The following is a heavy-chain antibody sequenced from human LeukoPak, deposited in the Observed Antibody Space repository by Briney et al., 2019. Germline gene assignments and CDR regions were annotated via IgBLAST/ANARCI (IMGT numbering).Heavy chain of an antibody. Sequence: PSETLSLTCAVSGYSISSGYYCGWIRQPPGKGLEWIGSIYHSGSTYYNPSLKSRVTISVDTSKNQFSLKLSSVTAADTAVYYCARIMGFSGYYSKYYFDYWGQGTLVTVSS. J-gene: IGHJ4*02. V-gene: IGHV4-38-2*01. CDR2: IYHSGST. D-gene: IGHD3-22*01. CDR3: ARIMGFSGYYSKYYFDY. CDR1: GYSISSGYY.